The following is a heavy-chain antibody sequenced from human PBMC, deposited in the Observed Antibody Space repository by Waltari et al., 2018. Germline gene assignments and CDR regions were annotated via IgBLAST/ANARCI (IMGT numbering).Heavy chain of an antibody. CDR1: GYSISSGYY. CDR2: IYHSGST. CDR3: ARDPTIFGVVIPDYFDY. D-gene: IGHD3-3*01. Sequence: QVQLQESGPGLVKPSETLSLTCAVSGYSISSGYYWGWIRQPPGKGLEWIGSIYHSGSTYYNPSLKSRVTISGDTSKNQFSLKLSSVTAADTAVYYCARDPTIFGVVIPDYFDYWGQGTLVTVSS. J-gene: IGHJ4*02. V-gene: IGHV4-38-2*02.